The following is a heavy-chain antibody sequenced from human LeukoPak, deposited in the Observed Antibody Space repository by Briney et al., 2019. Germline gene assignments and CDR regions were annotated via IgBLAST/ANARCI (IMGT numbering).Heavy chain of an antibody. J-gene: IGHJ2*01. CDR1: GFTFSSYA. Sequence: GRSLRLSCAASGFTFSSYAMHWVRQAPGKGLEWVAVISYDGSNKYYADSVKGRFTISRDNSKNTLYLQLSSLRAEDTAVYYCAKHTDVPGHWYFDLWGRGTLVTVSS. CDR3: AKHTDVPGHWYFDL. V-gene: IGHV3-30*14. D-gene: IGHD3-10*02. CDR2: ISYDGSNK.